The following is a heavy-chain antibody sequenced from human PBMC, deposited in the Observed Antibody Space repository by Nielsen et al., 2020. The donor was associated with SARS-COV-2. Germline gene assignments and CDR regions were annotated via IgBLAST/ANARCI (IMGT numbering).Heavy chain of an antibody. V-gene: IGHV4-30-4*02. CDR1: GGSISSGDYY. CDR3: ARDYYGDYLDGFDI. CDR2: IYYSGST. Sequence: SETLSLTCTVSGGSISSGDYYWSWIRQPPGKGLEWIGYIYYSGSTYYNPSLKSRVTISLDTSKNQFFLKLNSVTAADRAVYFCARDYYGDYLDGFDIWGQGTMVTVSS. J-gene: IGHJ3*02. D-gene: IGHD4-17*01.